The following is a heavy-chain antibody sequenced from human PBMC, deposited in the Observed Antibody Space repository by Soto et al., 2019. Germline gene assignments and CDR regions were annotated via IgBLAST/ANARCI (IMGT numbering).Heavy chain of an antibody. CDR2: ISSSSSTI. J-gene: IGHJ4*02. Sequence: GGSLRLSCAASGFTFSSYSMNWVRQAPGKGLEWVSYISSSSSTIYYADSVKGRFTISRDNAKNSLYLQMNSLRAEDTAVYYCASQNSEWLLFASWGQGTLVTVSS. V-gene: IGHV3-48*01. CDR1: GFTFSSYS. CDR3: ASQNSEWLLFAS. D-gene: IGHD5-12*01.